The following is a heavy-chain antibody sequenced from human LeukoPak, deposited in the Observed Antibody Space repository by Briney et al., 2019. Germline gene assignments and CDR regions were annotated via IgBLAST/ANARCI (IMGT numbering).Heavy chain of an antibody. Sequence: ASETLSHTCTVSGGPISSYYWSWIRQPPGKGLEWIGYIYYSGSTNYNPSLKSRVTISVDTSKNQFSLKLSSVTAADTAVYYCARARAGGYDFRSAYYYYGMDVWGQGTTVTVSS. CDR3: ARARAGGYDFRSAYYYYGMDV. D-gene: IGHD5-12*01. CDR2: IYYSGST. CDR1: GGPISSYY. J-gene: IGHJ6*02. V-gene: IGHV4-59*01.